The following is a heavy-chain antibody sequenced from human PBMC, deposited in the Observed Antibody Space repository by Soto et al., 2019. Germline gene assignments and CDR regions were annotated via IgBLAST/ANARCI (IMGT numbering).Heavy chain of an antibody. D-gene: IGHD5-18*01. Sequence: QLKLVQSGAEVKNPGASVKVSCKASGFTFSSFGITWVRQAPGQGLEWMGWITASNGNTNYAQNLQGRVTMTTDTSTSTAYMELWRLISDDTAVYYCARGYSYGSYWYVELWGRGTLVTFSS. CDR1: GFTFSSFG. J-gene: IGHJ2*01. CDR2: ITASNGNT. V-gene: IGHV1-18*04. CDR3: ARGYSYGSYWYVEL.